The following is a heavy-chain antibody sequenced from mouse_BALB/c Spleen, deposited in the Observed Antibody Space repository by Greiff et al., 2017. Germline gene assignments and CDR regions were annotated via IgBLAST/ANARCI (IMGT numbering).Heavy chain of an antibody. J-gene: IGHJ3*01. D-gene: IGHD2-3*01. Sequence: QVQLKQSGAELVRPGTSVKVSCKASGYAFTNYLIEWVKQRPGQGLEWIGVINPGSGGTNYNEKFKGKATLTADKSSSTAYMQLSSLTSDDSAVYFCARRGYYDGPPAWFAYWGQGTLVTVSA. CDR1: GYAFTNYL. CDR3: ARRGYYDGPPAWFAY. V-gene: IGHV1-54*01. CDR2: INPGSGGT.